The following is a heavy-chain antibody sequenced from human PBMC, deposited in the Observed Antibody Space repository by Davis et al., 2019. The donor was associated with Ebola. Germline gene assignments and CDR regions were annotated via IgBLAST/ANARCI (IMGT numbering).Heavy chain of an antibody. Sequence: SVTVSCKASRGTFSSYAISWVRQAPGQGLEWMGGIIPIFGTANYAQTFQGSVTITADKSTSTAYMELSILRSEDTAVDYCARDSCSSTSCYLYYYYGMDVWGQGTTVTVSS. CDR1: RGTFSSYA. CDR3: ARDSCSSTSCYLYYYYGMDV. D-gene: IGHD2-2*01. J-gene: IGHJ6*02. V-gene: IGHV1-69*06. CDR2: IIPIFGTA.